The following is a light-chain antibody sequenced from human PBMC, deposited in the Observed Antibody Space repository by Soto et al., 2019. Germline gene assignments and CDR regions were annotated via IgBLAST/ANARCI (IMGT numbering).Light chain of an antibody. V-gene: IGKV1-5*03. J-gene: IGKJ4*01. CDR2: KAS. Sequence: DIQMTQSPSTLSASVGDRVTITCRASQSVSSWLAWYQQKPGKVPKLLIYKASTLESGVPSRFSGSGSGTEFTLTLSSLQPDDFATYYCQQYNSNPLTFGGGTKVEIK. CDR3: QQYNSNPLT. CDR1: QSVSSW.